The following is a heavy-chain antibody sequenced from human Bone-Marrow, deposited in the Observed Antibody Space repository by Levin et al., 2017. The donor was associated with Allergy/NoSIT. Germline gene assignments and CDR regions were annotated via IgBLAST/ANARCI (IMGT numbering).Heavy chain of an antibody. Sequence: LSLTCAASGFRISNHGMHWVRQAPGKGLEGVALIWYHGGNENYADSVKGRFTISRDTSKNMVYLHMNGLRAEDTAVYYCARDRSFGGFDYWGQGTLVTVSS. D-gene: IGHD4-23*01. V-gene: IGHV3-33*01. CDR1: GFRISNHG. CDR3: ARDRSFGGFDY. J-gene: IGHJ4*02. CDR2: IWYHGGNE.